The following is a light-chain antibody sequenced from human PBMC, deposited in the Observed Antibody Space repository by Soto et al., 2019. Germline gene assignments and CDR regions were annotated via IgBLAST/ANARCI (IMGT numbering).Light chain of an antibody. V-gene: IGLV2-14*01. CDR1: SRDVGPYNY. J-gene: IGLJ2*01. Sequence: QSALTQPASVSGAPGQSITISCTGTSRDVGPYNYLSWYQQHPGNAPKLMIYDVSYRPSGVSSRFSGSKSGNTASLTISGLQAEYEADYYCCSYTSSSTPLVFGGGTKLTVL. CDR3: CSYTSSSTPLV. CDR2: DVS.